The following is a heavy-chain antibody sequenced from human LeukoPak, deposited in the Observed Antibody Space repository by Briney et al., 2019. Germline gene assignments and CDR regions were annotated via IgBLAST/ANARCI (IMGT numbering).Heavy chain of an antibody. V-gene: IGHV1-69*04. D-gene: IGHD6-19*01. Sequence: SVTVSCKASGGTFSSYAISWVRQAPGQGLEWVGRIIPILGIANYAQKLQGRVTMTTDTSTSTAYMELRSLRSDDTAVYYCARGGSSGWYSRFDPWGQGTLVTVSS. CDR3: ARGGSSGWYSRFDP. CDR1: GGTFSSYA. J-gene: IGHJ5*02. CDR2: IIPILGIA.